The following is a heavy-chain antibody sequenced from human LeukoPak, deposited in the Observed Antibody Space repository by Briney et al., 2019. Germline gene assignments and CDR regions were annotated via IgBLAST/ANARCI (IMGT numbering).Heavy chain of an antibody. J-gene: IGHJ3*02. V-gene: IGHV4-59*01. D-gene: IGHD6-19*01. CDR1: GASISNYY. Sequence: PSETLSHTCTVSGASISNYYWTWIRQPPGKGLEWIGCISYRGSTDYNPSLKSRITISVDTSKNQFSLKLSSVTAADTAVYYCARDPAVFDAFDIWGQGTMVTVSS. CDR2: ISYRGST. CDR3: ARDPAVFDAFDI.